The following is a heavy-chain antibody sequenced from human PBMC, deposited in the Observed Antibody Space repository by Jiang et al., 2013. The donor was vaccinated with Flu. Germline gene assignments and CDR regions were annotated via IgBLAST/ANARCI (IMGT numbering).Heavy chain of an antibody. D-gene: IGHD2-15*01. CDR1: GFTFSNYG. J-gene: IGHJ4*02. V-gene: IGHV3-33*01. Sequence: RLSCAASGFTFSNYGMHWVRQAPGKGLEWVTIIWYDGSNKYYTDSVKGRFTISRDNSKNMLYLQMNSLRVEDTAVYYCARHGSCSGGSCYLDYWGQGTLVTVSS. CDR3: ARHGSCSGGSCYLDY. CDR2: IWYDGSNK.